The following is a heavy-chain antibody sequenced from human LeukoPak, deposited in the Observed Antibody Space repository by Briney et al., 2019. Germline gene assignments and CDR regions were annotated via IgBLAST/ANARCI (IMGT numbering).Heavy chain of an antibody. D-gene: IGHD2-15*01. Sequence: ASVKVSCKASGYTFSSYGISWVRQAPGQGLEWMGWISAYNGNRNYGQSLQGRVTMTTETSTNTAYMELRSLRSEDTAVYYCASPSLLVVAATPDYYYGMDVWGKGTTVTVSS. CDR1: GYTFSSYG. J-gene: IGHJ6*04. CDR3: ASPSLLVVAATPDYYYGMDV. V-gene: IGHV1-18*01. CDR2: ISAYNGNR.